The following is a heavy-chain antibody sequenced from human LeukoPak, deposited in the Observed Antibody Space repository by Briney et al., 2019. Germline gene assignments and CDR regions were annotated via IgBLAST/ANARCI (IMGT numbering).Heavy chain of an antibody. CDR3: ARGDSSGYVVY. CDR1: GDSISTSNSY. J-gene: IGHJ4*02. CDR2: IYYSGNT. D-gene: IGHD3-22*01. V-gene: IGHV4-39*01. Sequence: RPSETLSLTCSVSGDSISTSNSYWGWIRQPPGKGLEWIGSIYYSGNTYYNASLKSRVTISVDTSKNQFSLKFTSVTAADTAVYYCARGDSSGYVVYWGQGTLVTVSS.